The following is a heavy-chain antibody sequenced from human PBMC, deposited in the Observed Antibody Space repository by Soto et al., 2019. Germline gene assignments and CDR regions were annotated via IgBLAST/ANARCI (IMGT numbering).Heavy chain of an antibody. V-gene: IGHV3-11*01. CDR3: ARVRETIPGYCSSTSCYEKDYYYYYYMDV. Sequence: GGSLRLSCAASGFTFSDYYMSWIRQAPGKGLEWVSYISSSGSTIYYADSVKGRFTISRDNAKNSLYLQMNSLRAEDTAVYYCARVRETIPGYCSSTSCYEKDYYYYYYMDVWGKGTTVTVSS. D-gene: IGHD2-2*01. CDR2: ISSSGSTI. J-gene: IGHJ6*03. CDR1: GFTFSDYY.